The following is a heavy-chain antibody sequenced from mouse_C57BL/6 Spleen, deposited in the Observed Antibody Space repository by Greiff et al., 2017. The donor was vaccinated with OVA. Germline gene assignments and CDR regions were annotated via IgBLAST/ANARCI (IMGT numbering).Heavy chain of an antibody. D-gene: IGHD2-1*01. Sequence: VHVKQSGPELVKPGASVKISCKASGYSFTDYNMNWVKQSNGKSLEWIGVINPNYGTTSYNKKFKGRATLTVDQSSSTAYMQLNSLTSEDSAVYYCARNYGNHWYFDVWGTGTTVTVSS. CDR1: GYSFTDYN. J-gene: IGHJ1*03. CDR3: ARNYGNHWYFDV. CDR2: INPNYGTT. V-gene: IGHV1-39*01.